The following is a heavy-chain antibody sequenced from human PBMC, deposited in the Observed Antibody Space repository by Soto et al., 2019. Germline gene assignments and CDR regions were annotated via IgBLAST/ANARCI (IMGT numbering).Heavy chain of an antibody. J-gene: IGHJ5*02. CDR1: GGTFSSYA. CDR3: ARLGLVRGVILISWFDP. Sequence: SVKVSCRASGGTFSSYAICWVRQAPGQGLEWMGGIIPIFGTANYAQKFQGRVTITADESTSTAYMELSSLRSEDTAVYYCARLGLVRGVILISWFDPWGQGTLVTVSS. V-gene: IGHV1-69*13. CDR2: IIPIFGTA. D-gene: IGHD3-10*01.